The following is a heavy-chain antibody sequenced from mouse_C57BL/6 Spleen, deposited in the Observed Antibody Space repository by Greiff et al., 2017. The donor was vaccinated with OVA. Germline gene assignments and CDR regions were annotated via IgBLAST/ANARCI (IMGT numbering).Heavy chain of an antibody. CDR1: GFTFSDYG. D-gene: IGHD1-1*01. Sequence: DVQLVESGGGLVKPGGSLKLSCAASGFTFSDYGMHWVRQAPEKGLEWVAYISSGSSTIYYADTVKGRFTISRDNAKNTLFLQMTSLRSEDTAMYYCAVVVGGYFDYWGQGTTLTVSS. J-gene: IGHJ2*01. CDR3: AVVVGGYFDY. CDR2: ISSGSSTI. V-gene: IGHV5-17*01.